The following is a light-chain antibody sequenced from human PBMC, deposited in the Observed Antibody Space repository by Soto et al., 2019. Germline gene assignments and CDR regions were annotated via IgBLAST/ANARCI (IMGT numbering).Light chain of an antibody. J-gene: IGLJ2*01. V-gene: IGLV3-9*01. CDR3: KVGDSNTAHVL. CDR1: NVGSKN. Sequence: SYELTQPLSVSVALGQTATISCGGDNVGSKNVQWYQRKQGQAPLMVIYRDSSRPSEIPERFAGSHSGNTATLTITRAQGGDADYYYCKVGDSNTAHVLFGGGTKLTVL. CDR2: RDS.